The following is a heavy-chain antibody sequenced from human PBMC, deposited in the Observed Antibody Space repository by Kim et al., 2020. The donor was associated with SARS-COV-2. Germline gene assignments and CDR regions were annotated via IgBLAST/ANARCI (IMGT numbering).Heavy chain of an antibody. CDR2: MNPNSGIT. J-gene: IGHJ4*02. V-gene: IGHV1-8*01. CDR1: GYTFTSYD. CDR3: ARGPVRYLDS. Sequence: ASVKVSCKASGYTFTSYDINWVRQATGQGLEWMGWMNPNSGITGYAQKFQDRVTMTRNTSINTAYMELSSLRSDDTAVYYCARGPVRYLDSWGQGTLVTVSS.